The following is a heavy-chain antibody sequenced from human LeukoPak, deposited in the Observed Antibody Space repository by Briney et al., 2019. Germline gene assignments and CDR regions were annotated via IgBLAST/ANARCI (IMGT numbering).Heavy chain of an antibody. CDR3: ARALIRVRGVGGFDP. Sequence: SETLSLTCGLCGESFSGYFWAWIRQPPGKGLEWIGEINHSGSTYYNPSLKSRVTISVDRSKNQFSLKLSSVTAADTAVYYCARALIRVRGVGGFDPWGQGTLVTVSS. CDR1: GESFSGYF. D-gene: IGHD3-10*01. V-gene: IGHV4-34*01. CDR2: INHSGST. J-gene: IGHJ5*02.